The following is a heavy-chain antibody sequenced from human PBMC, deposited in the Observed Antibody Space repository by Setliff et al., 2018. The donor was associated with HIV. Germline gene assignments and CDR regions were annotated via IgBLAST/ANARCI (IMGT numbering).Heavy chain of an antibody. D-gene: IGHD2-21*01. V-gene: IGHV4-31*03. Sequence: SETLSLTCTVSGGSITSSSNYWGWIRQPPGKGLEWIGYIYYSGRTYYNPSLKSRVTISVDTSEIQFSLKLSSVTAADTAVYYCARYCGGDCYPSAYYMDVWGKETTVTVSS. CDR3: ARYCGGDCYPSAYYMDV. J-gene: IGHJ6*03. CDR2: IYYSGRT. CDR1: GGSITSSSNY.